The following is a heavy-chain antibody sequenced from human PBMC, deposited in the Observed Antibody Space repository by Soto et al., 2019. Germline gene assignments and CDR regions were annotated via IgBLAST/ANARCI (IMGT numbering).Heavy chain of an antibody. CDR2: IYYSGST. CDR3: HSVTVTTRFYYYYMDV. V-gene: IGHV4-39*01. CDR1: GGSISSSSYY. D-gene: IGHD4-17*01. J-gene: IGHJ6*03. Sequence: ASETLSLTCTVSGGSISSSSYYWGWIRQPPGKGLEWIGSIYYSGSTYYNPSLKSRVTISVDTSKNQFSLKLSSVTAADTAVYYCHSVTVTTRFYYYYMDVWGKGTTVTVSS.